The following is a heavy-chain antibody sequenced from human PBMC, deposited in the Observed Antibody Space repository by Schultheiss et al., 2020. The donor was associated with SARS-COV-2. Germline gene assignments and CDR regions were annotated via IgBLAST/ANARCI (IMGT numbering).Heavy chain of an antibody. D-gene: IGHD1-26*01. CDR3: AKESNSGGPV. CDR2: ISSSGSTI. V-gene: IGHV3-11*01. J-gene: IGHJ4*02. CDR1: GFTFSDYY. Sequence: GESLKISCAASGFTFSDYYMSWIRQAPGKGLEWVSYISSSGSTIYYADSVKGRFTISRDNAKNSLYLQMNSLRAEDTALYYCAKESNSGGPVWGQGTLVTVSS.